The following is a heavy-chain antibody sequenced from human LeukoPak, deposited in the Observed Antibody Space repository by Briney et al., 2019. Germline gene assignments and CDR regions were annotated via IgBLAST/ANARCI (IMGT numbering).Heavy chain of an antibody. CDR1: GFTLSNYW. V-gene: IGHV3-74*01. J-gene: IGHJ3*02. CDR3: VRGGVRGAFDI. D-gene: IGHD3-10*01. Sequence: GESLKISCAASGFTLSNYWMHWVRQAPGKGLVWVAHINGDGSSTTHADSVKGRFTISRDNAKNTLYLQMNSLRAEDTAVYYCVRGGVRGAFDIWGQGTMVTVSS. CDR2: INGDGSST.